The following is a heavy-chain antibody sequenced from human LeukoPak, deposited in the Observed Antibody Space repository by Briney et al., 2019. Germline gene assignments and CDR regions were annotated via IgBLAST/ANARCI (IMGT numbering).Heavy chain of an antibody. D-gene: IGHD5-18*01. CDR1: GFTFSSYS. CDR2: ISSSSSYI. CDR3: ARSSYGRTLYPYYFDY. J-gene: IGHJ4*02. Sequence: GGSLRLSCAASGFTFSSYSMNWVRQAPGKGLEWVSSISSSSSYIYYADSVKGRFTISRDNAKNSLYLQMNSLRAEDTAVYYCARSSYGRTLYPYYFDYWGQGTLVTVSS. V-gene: IGHV3-21*01.